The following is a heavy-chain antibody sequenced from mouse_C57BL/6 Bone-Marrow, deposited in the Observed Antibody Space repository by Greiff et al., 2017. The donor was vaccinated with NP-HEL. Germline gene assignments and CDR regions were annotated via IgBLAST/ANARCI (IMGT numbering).Heavy chain of an antibody. CDR2: IDPSDSYT. CDR1: GYTFTSYW. CDR3: AREEPAWFAY. V-gene: IGHV1-69*01. Sequence: QSCTASGYTFTSYWMHWVKQRPGQGLEWIGEIDPSDSYTNYNQKFKGKSTLTVDKSSSTAYMQLSSLTSEDSAVYYCAREEPAWFAYWGQGTLVTVSA. J-gene: IGHJ3*01.